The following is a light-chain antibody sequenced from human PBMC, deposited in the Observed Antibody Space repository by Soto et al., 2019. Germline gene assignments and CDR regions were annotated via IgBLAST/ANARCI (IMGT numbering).Light chain of an antibody. CDR3: CSYAGTFYV. J-gene: IGLJ1*01. CDR2: DVS. Sequence: ALTHPRSVSGSPGQSVTISCTGTSSDFGGYNYVSWYQHHPGKAPKLMIYDVSERPSGVPDRFSGSKSGNTASLTISGLQAEDEADYYSCSYAGTFYVFGTGTKVTVL. CDR1: SSDFGGYNY. V-gene: IGLV2-11*01.